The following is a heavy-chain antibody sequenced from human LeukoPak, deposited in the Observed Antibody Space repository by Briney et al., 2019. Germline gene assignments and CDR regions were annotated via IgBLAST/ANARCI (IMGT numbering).Heavy chain of an antibody. Sequence: SETLSLTCTVSGGSISSGRYYWSWIRQPAGKGLEWIGRIYTSGSTNYNPSLKSRVTISVDTSKNQFSLKLSSVTAADTAVYYCARGGYDILTGYLSSAFDIWGQGTMVTVSS. D-gene: IGHD3-9*01. J-gene: IGHJ3*02. CDR1: GGSISSGRYY. V-gene: IGHV4-61*02. CDR3: ARGGYDILTGYLSSAFDI. CDR2: IYTSGST.